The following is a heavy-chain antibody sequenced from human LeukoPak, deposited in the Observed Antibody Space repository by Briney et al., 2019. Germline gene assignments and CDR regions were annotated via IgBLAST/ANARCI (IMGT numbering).Heavy chain of an antibody. CDR3: ARRPNYYDSSGYYQAIDY. D-gene: IGHD3-22*01. Sequence: SETLSLTCTVSGYSISSGYYWGWIRQPPGKGLEWIGSIYHSGSTYYNPSLKSRVTISVDTSKNQFSPKLSSVTAADTAVYYCARRPNYYDSSGYYQAIDYWGQGTLVTVSS. CDR1: GYSISSGYY. CDR2: IYHSGST. V-gene: IGHV4-38-2*02. J-gene: IGHJ4*02.